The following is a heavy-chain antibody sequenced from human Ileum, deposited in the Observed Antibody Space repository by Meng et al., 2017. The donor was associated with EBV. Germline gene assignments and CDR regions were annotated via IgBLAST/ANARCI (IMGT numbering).Heavy chain of an antibody. Sequence: GRLLQSWHELRRPGASVMISCKASGYTLTHASTRWVRQAPGQGLEWMGWINTETGNPTYAQGFTGHFVFSLDNSVSTAYLQINLKAEDTAVYYCARGSGTYYRTGQYHFDFWGQGTLVTVSS. D-gene: IGHD3-10*01. J-gene: IGHJ4*02. CDR2: INTETGNP. V-gene: IGHV7-4-1*01. CDR3: ARGSGTYYRTGQYHFDF. CDR1: GYTLTHAS.